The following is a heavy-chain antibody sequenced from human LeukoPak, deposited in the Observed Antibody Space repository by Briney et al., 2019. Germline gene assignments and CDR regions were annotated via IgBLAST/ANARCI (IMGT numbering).Heavy chain of an antibody. J-gene: IGHJ4*02. CDR1: GGSISGYY. V-gene: IGHV4-59*08. CDR3: ARHGSSYSFDC. Sequence: SETLSLTCTVAGGSISGYYWSWIRQPPGKGLEWIDYITYSGSTNYNPSLKSRVTMSVDTSKNQFSLRLSSVTAADTAVYYCARHGSSYSFDCWGQGILVTVSS. CDR2: ITYSGST. D-gene: IGHD2-21*01.